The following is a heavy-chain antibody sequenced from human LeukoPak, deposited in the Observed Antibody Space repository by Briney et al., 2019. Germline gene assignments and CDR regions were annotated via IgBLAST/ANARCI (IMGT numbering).Heavy chain of an antibody. D-gene: IGHD6-19*01. Sequence: SETLSLTCTVPGGSISSYYWSWIRQPPGKGLEWIGYIYYSGSTNYNPSLKSRVTISVDTSKNQFSLKLSSVTAADTAVYYCARALYSSGWYRGEYYFDYWGQGTLVTVSS. CDR1: GGSISSYY. J-gene: IGHJ4*02. CDR2: IYYSGST. V-gene: IGHV4-59*01. CDR3: ARALYSSGWYRGEYYFDY.